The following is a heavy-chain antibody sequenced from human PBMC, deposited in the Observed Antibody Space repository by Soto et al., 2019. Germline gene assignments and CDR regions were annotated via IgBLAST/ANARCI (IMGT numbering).Heavy chain of an antibody. D-gene: IGHD6-13*01. CDR1: GFTFDDYA. CDR3: AKGLDRSSWYWTAQH. CDR2: VSWHSGSI. Sequence: EVQLVESGGGLVQPGRSLRLSCAASGFTFDDYAMHWVRQAPGKGLEWVSGVSWHSGSIGYADSVKGRFTISRDNAKNSLYLQLNSLRAEDTALYYCAKGLDRSSWYWTAQHWGQGTLVTVST. V-gene: IGHV3-9*01. J-gene: IGHJ1*01.